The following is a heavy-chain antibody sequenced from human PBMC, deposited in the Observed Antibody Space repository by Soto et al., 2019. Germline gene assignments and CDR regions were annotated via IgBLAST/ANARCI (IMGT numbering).Heavy chain of an antibody. V-gene: IGHV1-2*04. Sequence: QVQLVQSGAEVKKPGASVKVSCKASGYTFTGYYMHWVRQAPGQGLEWMGWINTNSGGTNYAQKFQGWVTMTRDTSISTAYMELSRVRSDDTAVYYCARGYCTNGVCQTPYYFDYWGQGTLVTVSS. D-gene: IGHD2-8*01. J-gene: IGHJ4*02. CDR2: INTNSGGT. CDR3: ARGYCTNGVCQTPYYFDY. CDR1: GYTFTGYY.